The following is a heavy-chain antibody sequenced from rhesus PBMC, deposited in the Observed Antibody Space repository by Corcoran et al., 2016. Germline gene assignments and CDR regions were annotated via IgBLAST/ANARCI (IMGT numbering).Heavy chain of an antibody. D-gene: IGHD5-12*01. CDR3: ARHGYSYSYYPFDY. Sequence: QLQLQESGPGLVKPSETLSLTCAVSGGSISSNYWSWIRQPPGKGLEWLGRLSGSGWTPYSHPPLKRRVTISTDTSKTQFSLKLSSVTAADTAVYYCARHGYSYSYYPFDYWGQGVLVTVSS. CDR1: GGSISSNY. CDR2: LSGSGWTP. V-gene: IGHV4-173*01. J-gene: IGHJ4*01.